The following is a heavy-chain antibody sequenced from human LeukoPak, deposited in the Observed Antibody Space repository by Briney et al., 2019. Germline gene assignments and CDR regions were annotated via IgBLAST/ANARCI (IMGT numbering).Heavy chain of an antibody. D-gene: IGHD1-1*01. CDR3: ARDLSGATAY. J-gene: IGHJ4*02. CDR1: GFTFSSYG. CDR2: ISYDGSNK. Sequence: GGSLRLSCAAPGFTFSSYGMHWVRQAPGKGLEWVTVISYDGSNKYYADSVKGRFTISRDNSKNTLYLQMNSLTTEDTAVYYCARDLSGATAYWGQGTLVTVSS. V-gene: IGHV3-30*19.